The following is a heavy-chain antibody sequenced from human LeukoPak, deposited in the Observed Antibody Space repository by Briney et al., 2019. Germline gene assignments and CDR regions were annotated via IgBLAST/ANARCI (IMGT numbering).Heavy chain of an antibody. V-gene: IGHV3-23*01. J-gene: IGHJ4*02. Sequence: GGSLRLSCAAPGFIFNNFGLIWVRQAPGKGLEWVSAISNDGGGTTYADFVKGRFTISRDNSKNTLFLQMNSLRAEDTALYYCAKGGSGYFFDLWGQGTLVTVSS. CDR1: GFIFNNFG. CDR3: AKGGSGYFFDL. D-gene: IGHD3-22*01. CDR2: ISNDGGGT.